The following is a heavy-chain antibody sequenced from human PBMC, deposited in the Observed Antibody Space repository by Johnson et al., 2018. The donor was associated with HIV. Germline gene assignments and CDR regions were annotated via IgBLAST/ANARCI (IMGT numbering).Heavy chain of an antibody. D-gene: IGHD2-15*01. Sequence: QVQLVESGGGVVQPGRSLRLSCAASGFTFNRYAMHWVRQAPGKGLEWAAVISYHGSNTYYADSVKGRFIISRDNSKNTLYLQMNSLRADDMAVYYCARERYVSQAIDAFDIWGQGTMVTVSS. V-gene: IGHV3-30-3*01. CDR3: ARERYVSQAIDAFDI. J-gene: IGHJ3*02. CDR2: ISYHGSNT. CDR1: GFTFNRYA.